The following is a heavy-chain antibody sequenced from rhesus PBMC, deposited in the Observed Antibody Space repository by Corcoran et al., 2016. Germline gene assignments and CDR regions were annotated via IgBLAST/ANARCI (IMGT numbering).Heavy chain of an antibody. J-gene: IGHJ4*01. CDR2: ISSASSYR. D-gene: IGHD5-24*01. CDR3: TRGWGGTVTSRGYFDY. Sequence: EVKLVESGGGLVQPGGTVRLSCAAYAFTFSSYGMRRVRQAPGKGLSWFSFISSASSYRYSADSVNGRFTISRDNAKSSLSLQMNSLRAEDTAVYYCTRGWGGTVTSRGYFDYWGQGVLVTVSS. CDR1: AFTFSSYG. V-gene: IGHV3S16*01.